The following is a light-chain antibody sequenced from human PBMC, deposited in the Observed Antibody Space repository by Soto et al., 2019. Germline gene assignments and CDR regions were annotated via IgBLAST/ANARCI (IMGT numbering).Light chain of an antibody. CDR1: QGIRSY. CDR3: QHRSNWPRT. V-gene: IGKV1-9*01. Sequence: DIQLTQSPFFLSASVGDRVTITCRASQGIRSYLAWYQQRPGKAPELLIYGASTLRTGVASRFSGSGSGTEFTLTISSLQPEDVAVYYCQHRSNWPRTFGQGTKLEIK. J-gene: IGKJ2*01. CDR2: GAS.